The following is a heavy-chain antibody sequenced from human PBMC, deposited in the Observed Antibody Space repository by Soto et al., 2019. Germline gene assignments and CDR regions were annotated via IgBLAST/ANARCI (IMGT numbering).Heavy chain of an antibody. D-gene: IGHD6-13*01. Sequence: GESLNISCKGSGYSFTSYWISWVRQMPGKVLELMWRIDPSDSYTNYSPPFQGHVTISADKSISTAYLQWSSLKASDTAMYYCARPSIAAAARGAFDIWGQGTMVT. CDR1: GYSFTSYW. J-gene: IGHJ3*02. V-gene: IGHV5-10-1*01. CDR2: IDPSDSYT. CDR3: ARPSIAAAARGAFDI.